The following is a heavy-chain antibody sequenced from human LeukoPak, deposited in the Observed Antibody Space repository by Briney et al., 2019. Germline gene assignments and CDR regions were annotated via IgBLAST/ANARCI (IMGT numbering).Heavy chain of an antibody. CDR3: AGGYHSFDS. Sequence: GGSLRLSCAASGFTFSDHYMDWVRQAPGKGLEWVGRTRNKANSYTTVYAASVKGRFTISRDESENSLLLQMNSLKTEDTAVYYCAGGYHSFDSWGQGTLVTVSS. V-gene: IGHV3-72*01. CDR1: GFTFSDHY. D-gene: IGHD2-2*01. CDR2: TRNKANSYTT. J-gene: IGHJ4*02.